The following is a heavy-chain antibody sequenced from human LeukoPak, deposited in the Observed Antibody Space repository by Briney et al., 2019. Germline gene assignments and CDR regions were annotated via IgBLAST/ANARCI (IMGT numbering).Heavy chain of an antibody. J-gene: IGHJ4*02. CDR1: GYSFNTFY. CDR2: IYPSDSET. CDR3: ARLRYYGSGRTYFFDS. Sequence: RHGESLKISCKGSGYSFNTFYIGWARQTPETGLEWMGNIYPSDSETKYKPSFQGRVTLSVDKSINTAYLRLSSLKASDTAIYYCARLRYYGSGRTYFFDSWGQGTQVTVSS. D-gene: IGHD3-10*01. V-gene: IGHV5-51*01.